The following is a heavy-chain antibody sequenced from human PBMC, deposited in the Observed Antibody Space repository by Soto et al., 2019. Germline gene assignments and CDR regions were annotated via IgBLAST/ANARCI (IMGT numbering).Heavy chain of an antibody. CDR2: ITGSGRDT. V-gene: IGHV3-23*01. CDR3: AKNGLDNSPSAIDS. Sequence: EVQLLESGGGLAQPGGSLRLSCAASGFTFRNNVLSWVRQAPGKGLDWVSGITGSGRDTYYADSVKGQFTISRDNSKNMVFLQMNSLRAEDTALYYCAKNGLDNSPSAIDSWGPGTLVTVSS. CDR1: GFTFRNNV. J-gene: IGHJ4*02. D-gene: IGHD2-8*01.